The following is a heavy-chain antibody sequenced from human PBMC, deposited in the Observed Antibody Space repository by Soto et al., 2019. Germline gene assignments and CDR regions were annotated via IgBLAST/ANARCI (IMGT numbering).Heavy chain of an antibody. CDR2: IIPLYGTV. CDR1: GGTFNSYG. V-gene: IGHV1-69*06. D-gene: IGHD3-10*01. J-gene: IGHJ4*02. Sequence: QAHLAQSGAEVKRPGSSVTVACKASGGTFNSYGISWVRQAPGQGLDWMGVIIPLYGTVNYAQKFQGRVSITADKSTSTAYMELNSLRSDDTAVYYCARVRVIRGVIPSHFGLWGKGTLVTVSS. CDR3: ARVRVIRGVIPSHFGL.